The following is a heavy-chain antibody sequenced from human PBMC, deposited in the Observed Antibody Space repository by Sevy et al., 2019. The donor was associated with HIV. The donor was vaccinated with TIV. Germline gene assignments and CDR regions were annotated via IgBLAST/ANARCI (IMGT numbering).Heavy chain of an antibody. J-gene: IGHJ6*02. Sequence: SETLSLTCTVSGGSISSYYWSWIRQPAGKGLEWIGRMYSSGSTNYSPSLKSRVTMSVDTSKNQFSLKLGSVTAADTAVYYCARTRYCSSTSCYMGYYYYGMDVWGQGTTVTVSS. CDR2: MYSSGST. CDR3: ARTRYCSSTSCYMGYYYYGMDV. V-gene: IGHV4-4*07. D-gene: IGHD2-2*01. CDR1: GGSISSYY.